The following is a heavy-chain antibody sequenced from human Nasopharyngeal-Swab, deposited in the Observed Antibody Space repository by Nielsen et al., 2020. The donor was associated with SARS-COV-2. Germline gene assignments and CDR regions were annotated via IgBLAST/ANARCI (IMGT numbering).Heavy chain of an antibody. D-gene: IGHD6-19*01. V-gene: IGHV3-23*01. CDR2: ISGSGGST. Sequence: GESLKISCPASGFTFTSYAMSWVLQAPGKGLEWVSAISGSGGSTYYADSVKGRFTISRDNSKNTLYLQMNSLRAEDTAVYYCAKDTPGSSGWYAPFDYWGQGTLVTVSS. J-gene: IGHJ4*02. CDR3: AKDTPGSSGWYAPFDY. CDR1: GFTFTSYA.